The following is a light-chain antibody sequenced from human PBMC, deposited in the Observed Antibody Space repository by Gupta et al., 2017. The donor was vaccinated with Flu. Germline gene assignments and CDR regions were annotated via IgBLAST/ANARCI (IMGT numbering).Light chain of an antibody. CDR2: EVT. CDR1: SNDVGGYSY. V-gene: IGLV2-14*01. CDR3: SSYASSTTPV. J-gene: IGLJ3*02. Sequence: QSALTQPASVSGSPGQSINISCTGTSNDVGGYSYVSWYQQRPGKAPKLMIYEVTTRPSGVSNRFSGSKSGNTASLTISGLQAEDEADYYCSSYASSTTPVFGGGTELTVL.